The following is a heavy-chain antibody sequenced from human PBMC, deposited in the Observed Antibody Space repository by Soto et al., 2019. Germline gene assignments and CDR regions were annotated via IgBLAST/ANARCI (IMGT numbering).Heavy chain of an antibody. J-gene: IGHJ5*02. CDR3: AKQGDYDFWSSSNNWLDP. CDR1: GFSFSSYA. D-gene: IGHD3-3*01. V-gene: IGHV3-23*01. Sequence: GSLRLSCAASGFSFSSYAISWVRQAPGKGLEWVSSIGGRGDSTYYADSVKGRFTISRDNSKNTVYLQMNSLRVEDTAVYYCAKQGDYDFWSSSNNWLDPWGQGTLVTVSS. CDR2: IGGRGDST.